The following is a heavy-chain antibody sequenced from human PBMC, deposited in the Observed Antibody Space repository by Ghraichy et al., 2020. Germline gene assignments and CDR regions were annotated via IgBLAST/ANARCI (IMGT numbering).Heavy chain of an antibody. CDR2: IKSKTDGGTT. CDR3: TRPGRVDGYDSYFDY. Sequence: GGSLRLSCAASGFTFSNAWMSWVRQAPGKGLEWVGRIKSKTDGGTTDYAAPVKGRFTISRDDSKNTLYLQMNSLKTEDTAVYYCTRPGRVDGYDSYFDYWGQGTLVTVSS. CDR1: GFTFSNAW. D-gene: IGHD5-12*01. J-gene: IGHJ4*02. V-gene: IGHV3-15*01.